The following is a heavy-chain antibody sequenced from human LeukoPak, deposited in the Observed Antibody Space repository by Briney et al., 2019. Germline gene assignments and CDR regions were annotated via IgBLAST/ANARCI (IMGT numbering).Heavy chain of an antibody. Sequence: GGSLRLSCAASGFTFSSYSMNWVRQAPGKGLEWVSSISSSSSYIYYADSVKGRFTISRDNAKNSLYLQMNSLRAEDTAVYYCARESSGYYRLDYWGQGTLVTVSS. CDR1: GFTFSSYS. CDR3: ARESSGYYRLDY. V-gene: IGHV3-21*01. D-gene: IGHD3-22*01. J-gene: IGHJ4*02. CDR2: ISSSSSYI.